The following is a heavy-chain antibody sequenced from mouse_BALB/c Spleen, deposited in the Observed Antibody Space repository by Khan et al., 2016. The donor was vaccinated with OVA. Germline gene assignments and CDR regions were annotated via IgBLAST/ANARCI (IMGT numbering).Heavy chain of an antibody. Sequence: VQLQQSGPELMKPGASVKISCKASGYSFTTYYMHWVKQSHGKSPEWIGYIDPFNGGNDYNQNFKGKATLTVDKSSSTAYMHLSSLTSEDSAVYYCARGTFDYWGQGTLVTVSA. D-gene: IGHD3-3*01. V-gene: IGHV1-34*01. J-gene: IGHJ3*01. CDR1: GYSFTTYY. CDR2: IDPFNGGN. CDR3: ARGTFDY.